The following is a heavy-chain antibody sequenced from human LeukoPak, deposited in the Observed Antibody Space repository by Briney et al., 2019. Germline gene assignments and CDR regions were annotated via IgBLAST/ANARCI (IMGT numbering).Heavy chain of an antibody. V-gene: IGHV1-3*01. Sequence: GASVKVSCKASGYTFTNYAVNWLRQAPGQRLEWMGWINAGNGDTKFSQNYQARVTITRDASASTANMELSSLTSEDTAVYFCARGLWSAHRREYYFDSWGQGTLVTVSS. D-gene: IGHD3-3*01. J-gene: IGHJ4*02. CDR2: INAGNGDT. CDR1: GYTFTNYA. CDR3: ARGLWSAHRREYYFDS.